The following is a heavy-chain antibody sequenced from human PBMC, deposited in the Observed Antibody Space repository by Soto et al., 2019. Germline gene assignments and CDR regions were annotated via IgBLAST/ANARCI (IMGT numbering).Heavy chain of an antibody. CDR2: MSHSGGT. D-gene: IGHD1-1*01. Sequence: QVQLQQWGAGLLKPSETLSLTCAVYGGFVSSGSYYWSWIRQPPGKGLEWIGEMSHSGGTHFNPSLESRVTISVDTSKIQFSRKMSSVTAADTAMYYCARVERGTATTVVDAFDIWGPGTMVTVSS. J-gene: IGHJ3*02. CDR3: ARVERGTATTVVDAFDI. CDR1: GGFVSSGSYY. V-gene: IGHV4-34*01.